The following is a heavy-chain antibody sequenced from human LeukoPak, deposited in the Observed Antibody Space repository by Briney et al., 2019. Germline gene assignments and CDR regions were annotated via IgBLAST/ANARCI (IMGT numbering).Heavy chain of an antibody. CDR2: ICAYNGNT. CDR3: AREATIFDY. V-gene: IGHV1-18*01. D-gene: IGHD5-12*01. CDR1: GYTFTSYG. Sequence: ASVTVSCMASGYTFTSYGISWVRQAPGRGREWMGWICAYNGNTNYAQKLQGRVTMTTDTSTSTAYMELRSLRSDDTAVYYCAREATIFDYWGQGTLVTVSS. J-gene: IGHJ4*02.